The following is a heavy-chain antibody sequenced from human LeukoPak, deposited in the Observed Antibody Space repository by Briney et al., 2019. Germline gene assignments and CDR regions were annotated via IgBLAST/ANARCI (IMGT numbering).Heavy chain of an antibody. D-gene: IGHD5-18*01. V-gene: IGHV3-30*18. Sequence: GRSLRLSCAASGFTFSSYGMHWVRQAPGKGLEWVAVISYDGSNKYYADSVKGRFTISRDNSKNTLYLQMNSLRAEDTAVYYCAKGVRIHLWFWDYWGQGTLVTVSS. CDR1: GFTFSSYG. CDR3: AKGVRIHLWFWDY. CDR2: ISYDGSNK. J-gene: IGHJ4*02.